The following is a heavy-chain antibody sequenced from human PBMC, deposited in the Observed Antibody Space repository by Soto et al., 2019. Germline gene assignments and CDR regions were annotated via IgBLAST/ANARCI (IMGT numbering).Heavy chain of an antibody. D-gene: IGHD3-3*01. CDR2: ISDDGSNK. V-gene: IGHV3-30*18. CDR3: TKRRNVLRFLEWSSGMEV. Sequence: GGSLRLSCAASGFTFSNYGMHWVRQAPGKGLEWVAFISDDGSNKYYADSMKGRFTMSRENSKSTLYLQMSSLRVEDTAVYYCTKRRNVLRFLEWSSGMEVWGQGTTVTVSS. CDR1: GFTFSNYG. J-gene: IGHJ6*02.